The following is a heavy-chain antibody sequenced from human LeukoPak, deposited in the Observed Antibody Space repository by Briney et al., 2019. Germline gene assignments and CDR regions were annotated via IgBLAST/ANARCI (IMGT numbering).Heavy chain of an antibody. Sequence: GGSLRLSCAASGFTFSSYAMSWVRQAPGKGLEWVSAISGGGGSTYYADSVKGRFTISGDNSKNTLYLQMNSLRAEDTAVYYCAKVRWSHYYFDSWGQGTLVTVSS. CDR3: AKVRWSHYYFDS. D-gene: IGHD2-8*01. V-gene: IGHV3-23*01. J-gene: IGHJ4*02. CDR2: ISGGGGST. CDR1: GFTFSSYA.